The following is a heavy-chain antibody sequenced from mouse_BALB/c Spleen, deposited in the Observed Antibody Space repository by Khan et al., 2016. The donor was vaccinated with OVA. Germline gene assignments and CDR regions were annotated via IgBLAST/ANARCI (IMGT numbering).Heavy chain of an antibody. J-gene: IGHJ3*01. Sequence: QVQLKESGPGLVAPSQSLSITCTVSGFSLTDYGINWVRQPPGKGLEWLGMIWGDGSTDYNSALKSRLSISKDNSKSQVFLKMNSLQTDDSAGYYCARELRLGGFAYWGQGTLVTVSA. V-gene: IGHV2-6-7*01. CDR1: GFSLTDYG. CDR3: ARELRLGGFAY. D-gene: IGHD1-2*01. CDR2: IWGDGST.